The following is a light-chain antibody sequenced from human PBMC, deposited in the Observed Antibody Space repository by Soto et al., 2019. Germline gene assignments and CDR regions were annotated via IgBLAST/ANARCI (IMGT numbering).Light chain of an antibody. CDR3: QQYGSSPRT. V-gene: IGKV3-20*01. CDR1: QSVSSNY. CDR2: GAS. Sequence: EIVLTQSPGTLSLSPGERATLSCGASQSVSSNYLAWYQQKPGQAPRLVIYGASTRATGIPYRFSGSGSGTDFTLTISRLEAEDFGVYYCQQYGSSPRTFGPGTKVDIK. J-gene: IGKJ3*01.